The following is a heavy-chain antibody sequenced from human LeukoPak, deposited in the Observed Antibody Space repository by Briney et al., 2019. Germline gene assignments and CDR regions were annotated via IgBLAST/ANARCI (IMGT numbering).Heavy chain of an antibody. CDR3: ARGPDCSGGSCYPGRFDY. V-gene: IGHV3-74*01. CDR2: FKSDGSST. Sequence: GGSLRLSCAASGFTFSNYWMHWVRQAPGKGLVWVSRFKSDGSSTTYADSVKGRFTISRDNAKDTLYLQMNSLRADDTAVYYCARGPDCSGGSCYPGRFDYWGQGTLVTVSS. CDR1: GFTFSNYW. D-gene: IGHD2-15*01. J-gene: IGHJ4*02.